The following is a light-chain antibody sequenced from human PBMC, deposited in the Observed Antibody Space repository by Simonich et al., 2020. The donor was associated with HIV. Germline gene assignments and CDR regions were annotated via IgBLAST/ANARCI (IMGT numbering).Light chain of an antibody. V-gene: IGLV2-11*01. J-gene: IGLJ3*02. CDR2: DVT. CDR1: SSDVGGYNF. Sequence: QSALTQPRSVSGSPGPSVTISCTGTSSDVGGYNFVSWYQQHPGKAPKLMIYDVTKRPSGVPDRFSGSKSDNTASLTISGLQAEDEANYYCSSYAGIYTFWVFGGGSKLTVL. CDR3: SSYAGIYTFWV.